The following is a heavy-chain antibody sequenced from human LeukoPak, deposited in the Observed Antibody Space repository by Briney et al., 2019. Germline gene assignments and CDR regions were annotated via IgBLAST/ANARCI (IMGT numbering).Heavy chain of an antibody. CDR2: ISYDGSNK. V-gene: IGHV3-30-3*01. D-gene: IGHD3-10*01. CDR1: GFTFSSYA. Sequence: PGGSLRLSCAASGFTFSSYAMHWVRRAPGKGLEWVAVISYDGSNKYYADSVKGRFTISRDNSKNTLYLQMNSLRAEDTAVYYCARDPTMVRGVGDYYFDYWGQGTLLTVSS. J-gene: IGHJ4*02. CDR3: ARDPTMVRGVGDYYFDY.